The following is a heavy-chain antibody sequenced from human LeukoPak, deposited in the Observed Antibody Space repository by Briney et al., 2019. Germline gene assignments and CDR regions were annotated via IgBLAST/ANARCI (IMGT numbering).Heavy chain of an antibody. V-gene: IGHV4-4*02. J-gene: IGHJ4*02. D-gene: IGHD6-19*01. CDR2: IYHSGST. Sequence: SETLSLTCAVSGGSISSSNWWSWVRQPPGKGLEWIGEIYHSGSTNYNPSLKSRVTISADKSKNQFSLKLSSVTAADTAVYYCARDVRSSGWYSPFDYWGQGTLVTVSS. CDR1: GGSISSSNW. CDR3: ARDVRSSGWYSPFDY.